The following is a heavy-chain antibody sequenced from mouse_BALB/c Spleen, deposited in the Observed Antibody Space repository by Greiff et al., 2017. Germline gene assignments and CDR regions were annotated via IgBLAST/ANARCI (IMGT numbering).Heavy chain of an antibody. Sequence: QVQLKQPGAELVKPGASVKLSCKASGYTFTSYWMHWVKQRPGQGLEWIGEINPSNGRTNYTEKFKSKATLTVDKSSCTAYMQLSSVTSEDAAVYDCARELYGFDYWGQGTTLTVSS. CDR3: ARELYGFDY. CDR2: INPSNGRT. CDR1: GYTFTSYW. J-gene: IGHJ2*01. D-gene: IGHD2-10*02. V-gene: IGHV1S81*02.